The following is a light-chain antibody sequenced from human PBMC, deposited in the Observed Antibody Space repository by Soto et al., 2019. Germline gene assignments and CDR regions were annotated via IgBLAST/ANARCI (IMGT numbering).Light chain of an antibody. CDR3: LLYCDGVRV. Sequence: QAVVTQEPSLTVSPGGTVTLTCASSTGAVTSGNSPNWFQQKPGHAPRPLIYRVNIKHPGTPARFSGSLLGGKAALTLSGVQPEDEAEYYCLLYCDGVRVFGGGTKVTVL. J-gene: IGLJ3*02. CDR2: RVN. CDR1: TGAVTSGNS. V-gene: IGLV7-43*01.